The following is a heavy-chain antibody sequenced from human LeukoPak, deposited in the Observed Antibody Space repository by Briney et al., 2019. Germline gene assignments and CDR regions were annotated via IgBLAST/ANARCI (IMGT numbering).Heavy chain of an antibody. J-gene: IGHJ4*02. D-gene: IGHD3-10*01. CDR1: GYTFTSYG. CDR2: ISAYNGNT. Sequence: VASVKVSCKASGYTFTSYGISWVRQAPGQGREWMGWISAYNGNTNYAQKFQGRVTITADESTSTAYMELSSLRSEDTAVYYCASITMVRGVTHWGQGTLVTVSS. CDR3: ASITMVRGVTH. V-gene: IGHV1-18*01.